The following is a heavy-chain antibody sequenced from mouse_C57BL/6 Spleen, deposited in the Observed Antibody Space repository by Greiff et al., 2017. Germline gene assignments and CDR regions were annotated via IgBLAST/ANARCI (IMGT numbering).Heavy chain of an antibody. D-gene: IGHD1-1*01. CDR1: GYTFTDYY. CDR3: ARRDYYGSSPLAMDY. CDR2: INPNNGGT. J-gene: IGHJ4*01. V-gene: IGHV1-26*01. Sequence: VQLQQSGPELVKPGASVKISCKASGYTFTDYYMNWVKQSHGKSLEWIGDINPNNGGTSYNQKVKGKATLTVDKSSSTAYMELRSLTSEDSAVYYCARRDYYGSSPLAMDYWGQGTSVTVSS.